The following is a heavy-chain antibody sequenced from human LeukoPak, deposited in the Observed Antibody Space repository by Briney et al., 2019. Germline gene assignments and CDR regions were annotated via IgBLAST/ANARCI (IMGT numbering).Heavy chain of an antibody. CDR1: GGSIGNYY. CDR3: ARDSSDSSIPCFDY. Sequence: PSETLSLTCTVSGGSIGNYYWSWIRQPPGKGLEWIGYIYYSGSTNYKSSLKSRITISVDTSKNQISLKLSSVAAADTAVYYCARDSSDSSIPCFDYWGQGSLVTVSS. V-gene: IGHV4-59*01. D-gene: IGHD3-3*02. CDR2: IYYSGST. J-gene: IGHJ4*02.